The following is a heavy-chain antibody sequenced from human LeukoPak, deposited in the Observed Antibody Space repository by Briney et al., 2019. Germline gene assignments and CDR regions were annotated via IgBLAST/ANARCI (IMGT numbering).Heavy chain of an antibody. CDR2: IYYSGST. CDR1: GGSISSYY. Sequence: SETLSLTRTVSGGSISSYYWSWIRQPPGKGLEWIGYIYYSGSTNYNPSLKSRVTISVDTSKNQFSLKLSSVTAADTAVYYCARHLDDFWSGYYTTYFDYWGQGTLVTVSS. V-gene: IGHV4-59*08. CDR3: ARHLDDFWSGYYTTYFDY. D-gene: IGHD3-3*01. J-gene: IGHJ4*02.